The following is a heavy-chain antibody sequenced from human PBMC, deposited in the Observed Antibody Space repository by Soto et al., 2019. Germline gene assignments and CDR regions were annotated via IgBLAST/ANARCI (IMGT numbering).Heavy chain of an antibody. CDR3: ARDVGYGSGSHYYYGMDV. J-gene: IGHJ6*02. CDR2: INHSGST. Sequence: SEILSLTCAVYGGSFSGYYWSWIRQPPGKGLEWIGEINHSGSTNYNPSLKSRVTISVDTSKNQFSLKLSSVTAADTAVYYCARDVGYGSGSHYYYGMDVWGQGTTVTVSS. V-gene: IGHV4-34*01. CDR1: GGSFSGYY. D-gene: IGHD3-10*01.